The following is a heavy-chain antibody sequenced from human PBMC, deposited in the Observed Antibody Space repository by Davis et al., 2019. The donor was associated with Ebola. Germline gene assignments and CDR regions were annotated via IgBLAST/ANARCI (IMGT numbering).Heavy chain of an antibody. Sequence: MPSETLSLTCAVSGGSISSSNWWSWVRQPPGKGLEWIGSIYYSGSTYYNPSLKSRVTISVDTSKNQFSLKLSSVTAADTAVYYCAGLNPLWDILTGWGYGMDVWGQGTTVTVSS. V-gene: IGHV4-4*02. CDR1: GGSISSSNW. CDR3: AGLNPLWDILTGWGYGMDV. CDR2: IYYSGST. D-gene: IGHD3-9*01. J-gene: IGHJ6*02.